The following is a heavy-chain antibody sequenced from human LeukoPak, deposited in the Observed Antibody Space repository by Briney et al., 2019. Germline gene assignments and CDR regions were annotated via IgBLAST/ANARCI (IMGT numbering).Heavy chain of an antibody. Sequence: SETLSLTCTVSGGSISSYYWSWIRQPPGKGLEWIGFIYYSGTTNYNPSLKSRVTISVDTSKNQFSLNLKSVTAADTAVYFCVRSETIWYYFDYWGQGRLVTVSS. J-gene: IGHJ4*02. CDR1: GGSISSYY. V-gene: IGHV4-59*01. D-gene: IGHD1-7*01. CDR3: VRSETIWYYFDY. CDR2: IYYSGTT.